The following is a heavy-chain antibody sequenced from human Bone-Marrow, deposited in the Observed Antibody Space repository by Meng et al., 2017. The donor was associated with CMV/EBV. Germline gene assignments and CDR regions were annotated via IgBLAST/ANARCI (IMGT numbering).Heavy chain of an antibody. CDR1: GFTVSSHY. CDR3: ARGERVGNFYTTYLDY. Sequence: GGSLRLSCAASGFTVSSHYMSWVRQSPDKGLEWVSIVYGGGGTAYTDSVKGRFTLSRDDSKNTLYLQMSSLRTEDTAVYYCARGERVGNFYTTYLDYWGRGSLVTVSS. J-gene: IGHJ4*02. V-gene: IGHV3-53*01. CDR2: VYGGGGT. D-gene: IGHD3-3*01.